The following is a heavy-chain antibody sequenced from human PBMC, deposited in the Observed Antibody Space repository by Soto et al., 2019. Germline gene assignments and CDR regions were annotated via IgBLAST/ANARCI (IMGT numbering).Heavy chain of an antibody. CDR2: ISDDGNNK. Sequence: GGSLRLSCAASGFPFRSYVIHWVRQAPGKGLEWVTIISDDGNNKDYADSVKGRFTVSRDNSKNTLYLQMNNLRAEDTAVYYWARGGGWLHYAFDIWGQGTMVTVSS. J-gene: IGHJ3*02. V-gene: IGHV3-30*04. CDR3: ARGGGWLHYAFDI. CDR1: GFPFRSYV. D-gene: IGHD5-12*01.